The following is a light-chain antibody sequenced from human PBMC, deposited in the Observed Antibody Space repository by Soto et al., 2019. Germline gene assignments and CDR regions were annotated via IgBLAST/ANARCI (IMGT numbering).Light chain of an antibody. J-gene: IGKJ1*01. V-gene: IGKV3-11*01. Sequence: EIVLTQSPATLSLSPGERATLSCRASQSVGSYLAWYQQKPGQAPRLLIYGASNRAPGIPARFSGSGSGTDFTLTISSLEPEDFAVYHCLQYGSSPTFGQGTKVEIK. CDR2: GAS. CDR1: QSVGSY. CDR3: LQYGSSPT.